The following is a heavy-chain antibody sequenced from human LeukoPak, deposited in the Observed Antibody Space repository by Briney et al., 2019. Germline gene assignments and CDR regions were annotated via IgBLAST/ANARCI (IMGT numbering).Heavy chain of an antibody. J-gene: IGHJ4*02. D-gene: IGHD1-26*01. V-gene: IGHV3-72*01. Sequence: GGALRLSCGASGFTFSDHDMDWGRQAPGKGLEWVGRTRNKVNSYTTEYAASVKGRFTISRDDSKNSLYLQMNSLKTEDTAVYYCARDLSGSYYNYWGQGTLVTVSS. CDR3: ARDLSGSYYNY. CDR1: GFTFSDHD. CDR2: TRNKVNSYTT.